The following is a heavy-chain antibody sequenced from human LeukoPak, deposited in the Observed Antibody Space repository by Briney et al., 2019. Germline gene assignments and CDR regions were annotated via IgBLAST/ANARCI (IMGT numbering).Heavy chain of an antibody. Sequence: SVKVSCKASGYTFTSNDINWVRQAPGQGLEWMGGIIPIFGTANYAQKFQGRVTITADESTSTAYMELSSLRSEDTAVYYCARAPVPYYYYYGMDVWGQGTTVTVSS. CDR2: IIPIFGTA. J-gene: IGHJ6*02. CDR1: GYTFTSND. CDR3: ARAPVPYYYYYGMDV. V-gene: IGHV1-69*13.